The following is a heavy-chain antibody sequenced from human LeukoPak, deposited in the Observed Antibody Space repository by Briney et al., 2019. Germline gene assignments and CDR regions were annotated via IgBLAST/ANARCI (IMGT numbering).Heavy chain of an antibody. V-gene: IGHV4-30-2*01. CDR2: IYHSGST. Sequence: SETLSLTCAVSGGSISSGGYSWSWIRQPPGKGLEWIGYIYHSGSTYYNPSLKSRVTISVDRSKNQFSQKLSSVTAADTAVYYCARGLRYCSSTSCQNYYGMDVWGQGTTVTVSS. CDR1: GGSISSGGYS. J-gene: IGHJ6*02. D-gene: IGHD2-2*01. CDR3: ARGLRYCSSTSCQNYYGMDV.